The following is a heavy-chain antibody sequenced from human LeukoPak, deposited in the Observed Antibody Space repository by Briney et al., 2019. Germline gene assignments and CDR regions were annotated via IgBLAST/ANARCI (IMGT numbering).Heavy chain of an antibody. CDR2: ISYDGSNK. J-gene: IGHJ4*02. Sequence: GRSLRLSCAASGFTFSSYAMHWVRQAPGKGLEWVAVISYDGSNKYYADSVKGRFTISRDNSKNTLYLQMNSLRAEDTAVYYCAKDLIVVVPATIMGGDYWGQGTLVTVSS. CDR1: GFTFSSYA. CDR3: AKDLIVVVPATIMGGDY. D-gene: IGHD2-2*02. V-gene: IGHV3-30*07.